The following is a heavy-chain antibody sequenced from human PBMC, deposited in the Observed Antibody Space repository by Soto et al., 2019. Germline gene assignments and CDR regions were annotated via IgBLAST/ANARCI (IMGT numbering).Heavy chain of an antibody. CDR2: IYYSGST. CDR1: GGSISSSSYY. CDR3: ARALPEQEDDWFDP. V-gene: IGHV4-39*01. Sequence: NPSETLSLTCTVSGGSISSSSYYWGWIRQPPGKGLEWIGSIYYSGSTYYNPSLKSRVTISVDTSKDQFSLKLSSVTAADTAVYYCARALPEQEDDWFDPWGQGTLVTVSS. J-gene: IGHJ5*02.